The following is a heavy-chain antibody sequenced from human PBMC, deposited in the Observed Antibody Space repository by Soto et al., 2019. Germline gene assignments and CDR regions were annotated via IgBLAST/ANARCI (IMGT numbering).Heavy chain of an antibody. D-gene: IGHD6-6*01. J-gene: IGHJ4*02. V-gene: IGHV2-70*20. CDR2: IDWDGDK. Sequence: PTLVKPTQTLTLTCTFSGFSLSTTGMCVSWVRQPPGKALEWLALIDWDGDKYYSTSLKTRLTISKDASKSQVVLTMANMDPVDTATYYCARRAAYSSSYFFDYWGQDTLVTVAS. CDR3: ARRAAYSSSYFFDY. CDR1: GFSLSTTGMC.